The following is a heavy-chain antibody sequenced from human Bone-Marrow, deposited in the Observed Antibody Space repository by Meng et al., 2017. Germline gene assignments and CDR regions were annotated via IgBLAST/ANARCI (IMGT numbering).Heavy chain of an antibody. CDR3: AGALLWFGELSSYYYYYYGMDV. CDR1: GYTFTGYY. CDR2: INPNSGGT. J-gene: IGHJ6*02. Sequence: ASVKVSCKASGYTFTGYYMHWVRQAPGQGLEWMGRINPNSGGTNYAQKCQGRVTMTRDTSISTAYMELSRLRSDDTAVYYCAGALLWFGELSSYYYYYYGMDVWGQGTTVTVSS. D-gene: IGHD3-10*01. V-gene: IGHV1-2*06.